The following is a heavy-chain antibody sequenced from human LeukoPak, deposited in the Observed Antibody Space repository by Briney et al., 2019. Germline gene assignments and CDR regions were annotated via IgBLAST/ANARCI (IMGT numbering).Heavy chain of an antibody. CDR1: GFTFSSYS. V-gene: IGHV3-21*03. J-gene: IGHJ6*03. CDR3: TTAAAGPRDYYYYMDV. D-gene: IGHD6-13*01. Sequence: GGSLRLSCAASGFTFSSYSMNWVRQAPGKGLEWVSSISSSSSYIYYADSVKGRFTISRDNAKNSLYLQMNSLKTEDTAVYYCTTAAAGPRDYYYYMDVWGKGTTVTVSS. CDR2: ISSSSSYI.